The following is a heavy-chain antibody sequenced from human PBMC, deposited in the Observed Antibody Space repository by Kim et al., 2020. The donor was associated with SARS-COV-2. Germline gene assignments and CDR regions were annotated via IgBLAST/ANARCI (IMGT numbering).Heavy chain of an antibody. CDR1: GFSFNSYA. D-gene: IGHD2-15*01. J-gene: IGHJ4*02. V-gene: IGHV3-23*01. CDR2: ISGSGTNT. CDR3: ATRYCSGGSCYSDY. Sequence: GGSLRLSCAASGFSFNSYAMSWVRQAPGKGLEWVSAISGSGTNTYYADSVKGRFTISRDNSKNTLYLQMNSLRAEDTAVYYCATRYCSGGSCYSDYWGQGTLVTVSS.